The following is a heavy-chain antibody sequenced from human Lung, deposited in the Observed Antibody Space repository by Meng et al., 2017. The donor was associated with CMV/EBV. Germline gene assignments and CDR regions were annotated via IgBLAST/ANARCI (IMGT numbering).Heavy chain of an antibody. CDR3: AKLNGQMAAHY. CDR2: IYPGDSDT. J-gene: IGHJ4*02. Sequence: GGSXRLCCKASGYRFTNYWIGWVRQMPGKGLEWMGIIYPGDSDTRYSPSFQGQVTISADKSITTAYLQWSSLKASDTAMYYCAKLNGQMAAHYWGQGTLVTVSS. D-gene: IGHD5-24*01. V-gene: IGHV5-51*01. CDR1: GYRFTNYW.